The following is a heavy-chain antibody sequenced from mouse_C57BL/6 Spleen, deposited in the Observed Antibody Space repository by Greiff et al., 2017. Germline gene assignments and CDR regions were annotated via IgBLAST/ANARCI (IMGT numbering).Heavy chain of an antibody. D-gene: IGHD1-1*01. CDR2: IDPENGDT. CDR3: TSFTTVVATRYFDV. Sequence: VQLQQSGAELVRPGASVKLSCTASGFNIKDDYMHWVKQRPEQGLEWIGWIDPENGDTEYASKFQGKATITADTSSNTAYLQLSSLTSEDTAVYYCTSFTTVVATRYFDVRCTATTVTASS. V-gene: IGHV14-4*01. J-gene: IGHJ1*03. CDR1: GFNIKDDY.